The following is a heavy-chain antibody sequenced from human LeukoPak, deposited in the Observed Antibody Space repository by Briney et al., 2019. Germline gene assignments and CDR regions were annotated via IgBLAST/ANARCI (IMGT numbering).Heavy chain of an antibody. CDR3: ARDRGGLDAFDI. CDR1: GGSISSYY. J-gene: IGHJ3*02. CDR2: IYYSGST. V-gene: IGHV4-59*12. Sequence: PSETLSLTCTVSGGSISSYYWSWIRQPPGKGLEWIGYIYYSGSTNYNPSLKSRVTISVHTSNNQFSLNLNSVTAADTAVYYCARDRGGLDAFDIWGQGTMVTVSS. D-gene: IGHD3-10*01.